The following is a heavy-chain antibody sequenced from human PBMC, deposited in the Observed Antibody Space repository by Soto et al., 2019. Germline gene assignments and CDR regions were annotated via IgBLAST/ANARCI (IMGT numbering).Heavy chain of an antibody. Sequence: QVQLVQSGAEVKKPGSSVKVSCKASGGTFSSYAISWVRQAPGQGLEWMGGIIPIFGTANYAQKFQGRVTITADESTSTAYMELSSLRSEDTAVYYCARDQIPSIVVVPAAGESWFDPWGRGTLVTVSS. D-gene: IGHD2-2*01. CDR2: IIPIFGTA. V-gene: IGHV1-69*01. J-gene: IGHJ5*02. CDR1: GGTFSSYA. CDR3: ARDQIPSIVVVPAAGESWFDP.